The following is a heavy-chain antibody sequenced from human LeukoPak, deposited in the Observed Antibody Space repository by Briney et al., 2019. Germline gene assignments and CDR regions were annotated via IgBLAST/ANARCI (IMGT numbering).Heavy chain of an antibody. Sequence: GGSLRLSCAASGFTFSSYSMNWVRQAPGKGLEWVSSISSSSSYIYYADSVKGRFTISRDNAKNSLYLQMNTLRAEDTAVYYCARGGWAAAAVPVWFAPWGQGTLVTVSS. V-gene: IGHV3-21*01. CDR1: GFTFSSYS. CDR3: ARGGWAAAAVPVWFAP. J-gene: IGHJ5*02. CDR2: ISSSSSYI. D-gene: IGHD6-13*01.